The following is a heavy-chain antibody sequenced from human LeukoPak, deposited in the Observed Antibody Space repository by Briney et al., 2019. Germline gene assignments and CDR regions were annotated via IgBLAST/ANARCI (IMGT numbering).Heavy chain of an antibody. CDR3: ASSGVLLWFGELLLF. J-gene: IGHJ4*02. CDR1: GFTFSNAW. V-gene: IGHV3-15*01. D-gene: IGHD3-10*01. CDR2: IKSKTDGGTT. Sequence: GGSLRLSCAASGFTFSNAWMSWVRQAPGKGLEWVGRIKSKTDGGTTDYAAPVKGRFTISRDDSKNTLYLQMNSLKTEDTAVYYCASSGVLLWFGELLLFWGQGTLVTVSS.